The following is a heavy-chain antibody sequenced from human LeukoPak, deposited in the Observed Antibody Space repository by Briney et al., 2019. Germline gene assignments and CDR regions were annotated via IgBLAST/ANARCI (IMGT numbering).Heavy chain of an antibody. CDR2: INPSGGST. CDR1: GYTFTSYY. CDR3: ARVLRSRGGHTSYYFDF. D-gene: IGHD2-15*01. Sequence: ASVKVSCKASGYTFTSYYMHWVRQAPGQGLEWMGIINPSGGSTSYTQKFQGRVTMTRDTSTSTVYMELSSLRAEDTALYHCARVLRSRGGHTSYYFDFWGQGTLVTVSS. J-gene: IGHJ4*02. V-gene: IGHV1-46*01.